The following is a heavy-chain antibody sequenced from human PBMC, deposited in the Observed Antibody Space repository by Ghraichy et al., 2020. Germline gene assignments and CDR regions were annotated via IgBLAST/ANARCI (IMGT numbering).Heavy chain of an antibody. CDR1: GFTFSSYA. D-gene: IGHD3-10*01. Sequence: GGSLRLSCSGSGFTFSSYAMSWVRQAPGKGLEWISAISGGGGSTYYADSVKGRFTISRDNSKNTLYLQMNSLRAEDTAVYYCAKDPVFVGIHDAFDLWGQGTMVT. CDR3: AKDPVFVGIHDAFDL. CDR2: ISGGGGST. V-gene: IGHV3-23*01. J-gene: IGHJ3*01.